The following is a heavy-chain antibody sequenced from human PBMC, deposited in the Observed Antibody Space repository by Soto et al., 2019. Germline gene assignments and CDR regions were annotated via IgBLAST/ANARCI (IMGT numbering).Heavy chain of an antibody. CDR2: IFWDDDK. J-gene: IGHJ4*02. Sequence: QITLKESGPALVRPTQTLTLTCSFSGFSLTTRGVAVGWIRQPPGKALEWLALIFWDDDKWYSPSLRSRLPLTEDTSKNQVVLTMTNMDPVDTATYYCAHRSRGYAYYLDQWGQGTLVTVSS. CDR3: AHRSRGYAYYLDQ. CDR1: GFSLTTRGVA. V-gene: IGHV2-5*02. D-gene: IGHD5-12*01.